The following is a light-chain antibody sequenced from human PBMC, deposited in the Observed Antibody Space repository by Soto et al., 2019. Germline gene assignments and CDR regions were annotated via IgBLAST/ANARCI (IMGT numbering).Light chain of an antibody. V-gene: IGKV3-15*01. Sequence: EIVMTQSPSTLSVSPGERATLACRASQSVNSKLAWYQQKPGQGPRLLIYGASTSDTGIPARFSGSGSGTEFTLSITGLQSKDFAVYECQHYSTWLWKFGQGTKVEVK. CDR3: QHYSTWLWK. J-gene: IGKJ1*01. CDR1: QSVNSK. CDR2: GAS.